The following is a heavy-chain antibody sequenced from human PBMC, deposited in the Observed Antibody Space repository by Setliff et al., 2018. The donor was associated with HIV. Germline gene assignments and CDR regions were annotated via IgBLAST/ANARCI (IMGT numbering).Heavy chain of an antibody. V-gene: IGHV1-69*13. J-gene: IGHJ3*02. Sequence: ASVKVSCKASGGTFSSYTFSWVRQAPGQGLEWMGGIIPIFGTAHYAQKFQGRVTITADESTSTAYMELSSLRSEDTAVYYCATVSHTNVAAHDAFDIWGQGTMVTVSS. D-gene: IGHD6-19*01. CDR1: GGTFSSYT. CDR3: ATVSHTNVAAHDAFDI. CDR2: IIPIFGTA.